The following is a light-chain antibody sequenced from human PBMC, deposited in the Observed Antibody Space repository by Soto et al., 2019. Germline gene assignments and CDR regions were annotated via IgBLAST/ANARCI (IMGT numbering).Light chain of an antibody. Sequence: QSALTQPASVSGSPGQSITISCTGTFSDINTYNFVSWFRQHPGKAPKLMIYDVSSRPSGVSDRFSGSKSGKTASLTISGLQSGDGAYYLWFICTGTRWVFGGGTKLTVL. V-gene: IGLV2-14*01. CDR2: DVS. J-gene: IGLJ3*02. CDR3: FICTGTRWV. CDR1: FSDINTYNF.